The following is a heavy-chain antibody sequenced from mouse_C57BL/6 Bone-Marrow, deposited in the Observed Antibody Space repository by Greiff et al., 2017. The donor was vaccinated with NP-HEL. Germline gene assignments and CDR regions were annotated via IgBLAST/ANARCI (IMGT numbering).Heavy chain of an antibody. CDR3: TRGYYGSSFYYFDY. CDR2: ISSGGDYI. J-gene: IGHJ2*01. D-gene: IGHD1-1*01. Sequence: DVKLVESGEGLVKPGGSLKLSCAASGFTFSSYAMSWVRQTPEKRLEWVAYISSGGDYIYYVDTVKGRFTISRDTARNTLYLQMSSLKSEDTAMYYCTRGYYGSSFYYFDYWGQGTTLTVSS. V-gene: IGHV5-9-1*02. CDR1: GFTFSSYA.